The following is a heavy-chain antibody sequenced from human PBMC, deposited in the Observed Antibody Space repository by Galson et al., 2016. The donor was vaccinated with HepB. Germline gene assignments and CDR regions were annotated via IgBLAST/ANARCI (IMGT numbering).Heavy chain of an antibody. CDR2: IVPVLGTA. J-gene: IGHJ3*02. Sequence: QSGADVKKPGESVKVSCKASGYTFISFGISWVRQAPGQGLEWMGGIVPVLGTANYAQNFQGRVTITADESTRTAYMELTSLRSEDTAVYYCARGLGVAGTGDPFHIWGQGTVVTVSS. V-gene: IGHV1-69*13. CDR3: ARGLGVAGTGDPFHI. CDR1: GYTFISFG. D-gene: IGHD6-19*01.